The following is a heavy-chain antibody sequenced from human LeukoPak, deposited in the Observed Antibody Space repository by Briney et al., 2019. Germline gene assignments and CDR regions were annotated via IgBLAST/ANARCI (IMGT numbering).Heavy chain of an antibody. D-gene: IGHD6-13*01. J-gene: IGHJ6*03. V-gene: IGHV1-69*13. Sequence: SVKVSCKASGGTFSTQAINWVRQAPGQGLEWMGGIIPIFSATNYAQRFQGRLTITADESTSTAYMEMSSLRSEDTALYYCASGIASHGTGNNYHFYHMDVWGKGTTVTISS. CDR2: IIPIFSAT. CDR3: ASGIASHGTGNNYHFYHMDV. CDR1: GGTFSTQA.